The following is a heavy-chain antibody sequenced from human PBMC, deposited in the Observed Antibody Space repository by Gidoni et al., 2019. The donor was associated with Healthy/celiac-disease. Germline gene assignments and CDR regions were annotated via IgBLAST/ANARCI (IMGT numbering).Heavy chain of an antibody. CDR3: ARDEEVPSYYGMDV. V-gene: IGHV3-30*01. Sequence: QVQLVESGGGVVQPGRSLRLSCAASGFTFSSYAMHWVRQAPGKGLEWVAVISYDGSNKDYADSVKGRFTISRGNSKNTVYLQMNSLRAEDTAVYYCARDEEVPSYYGMDVWGQGTTVTVSS. CDR2: ISYDGSNK. CDR1: GFTFSSYA. J-gene: IGHJ6*02.